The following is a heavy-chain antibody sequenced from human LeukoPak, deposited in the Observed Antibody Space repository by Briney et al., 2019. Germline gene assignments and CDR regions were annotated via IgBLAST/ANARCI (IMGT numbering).Heavy chain of an antibody. V-gene: IGHV3-53*01. J-gene: IGHJ4*02. D-gene: IGHD5-12*01. CDR1: GFTFSSYE. Sequence: PGGSLRLSCAASGFTFSSYEMNWVRQAPGKGLEWVSVIYSGGSTYYADSVKGRFTISRDNSKNTLYLQMNSLRAEDTAVYYCARDLPAPPDYSGYDYFNPSFDYWGQGTLVTVSS. CDR3: ARDLPAPPDYSGYDYFNPSFDY. CDR2: IYSGGST.